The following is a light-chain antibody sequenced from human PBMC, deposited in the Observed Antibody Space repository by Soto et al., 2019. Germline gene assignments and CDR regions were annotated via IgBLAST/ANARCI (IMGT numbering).Light chain of an antibody. Sequence: DIVMTQSPDSLAVSLGERATINCRSSQSVLYSSNNETFLAWYQQKQGQPXKXXIYWASNRESGVPDRFRVIGSGTDLTITLTSLQAEDVDLYYGQQYYNIPWTFGQGTKVDIK. J-gene: IGKJ1*01. CDR1: QSVLYSSNNETF. CDR3: QQYYNIPWT. V-gene: IGKV4-1*01. CDR2: WAS.